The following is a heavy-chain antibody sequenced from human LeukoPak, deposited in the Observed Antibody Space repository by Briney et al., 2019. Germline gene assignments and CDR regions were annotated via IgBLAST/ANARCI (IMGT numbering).Heavy chain of an antibody. CDR2: ISNSSKYI. Sequence: GGSLRLSCAASGFNFSDYNMNWVRQAPGKGLEWVSVISNSSKYIYYADSVKGRFTISRDNAKNSLYLQMNSLRAEDTAVYYCARVSTAVSLAIDYWGQGTLVTVST. CDR1: GFNFSDYN. J-gene: IGHJ4*02. CDR3: ARVSTAVSLAIDY. D-gene: IGHD6-13*01. V-gene: IGHV3-21*06.